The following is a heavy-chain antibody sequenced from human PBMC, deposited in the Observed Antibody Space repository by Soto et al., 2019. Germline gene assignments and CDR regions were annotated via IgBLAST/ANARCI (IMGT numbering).Heavy chain of an antibody. CDR3: AHSGFSSGYYSFDY. CDR2: IYWDDDK. V-gene: IGHV2-5*02. D-gene: IGHD3-22*01. CDR1: GFSLTSGVG. J-gene: IGHJ4*02. Sequence: QITLNESGPTQVKPTETLTVTCTFSGFSLTSGVGVAWIRQPPGKALEWHALIYWDDDKRFSPYLKSRLTIIKDTSKNQVVLTMTNIDPADTATYFCAHSGFSSGYYSFDYWGQGTLITVSS.